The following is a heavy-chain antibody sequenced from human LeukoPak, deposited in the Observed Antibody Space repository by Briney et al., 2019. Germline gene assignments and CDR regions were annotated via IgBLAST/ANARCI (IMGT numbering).Heavy chain of an antibody. CDR2: ISYDGSNK. CDR3: AKDGLGGIAAAGYFDY. CDR1: GFTFSSCG. V-gene: IGHV3-30*18. J-gene: IGHJ4*02. D-gene: IGHD6-13*01. Sequence: GRSLRLSCAASGFTFSSCGMHWVRQAPVKGLEWVTVISYDGSNKYYADSVKGRFTISRDNSKNTLYLQMNSLRAEDTAVYYCAKDGLGGIAAAGYFDYWGQGTLVTVSS.